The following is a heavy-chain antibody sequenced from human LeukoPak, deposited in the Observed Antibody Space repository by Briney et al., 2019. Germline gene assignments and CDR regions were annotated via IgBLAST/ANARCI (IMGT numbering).Heavy chain of an antibody. CDR1: GFTFDVYA. CDR3: AKGAYSSSAEYFQH. CDR2: ISWNSGSI. D-gene: IGHD6-6*01. Sequence: GGSLRLSCAASGFTFDVYAMHWGRHAPGKGLERVSGISWNSGSIGYADSVKCRFTISRDNAKNSLYLQMNSLRAEDTALYYCAKGAYSSSAEYFQHWGQGTLVTVSS. J-gene: IGHJ1*01. V-gene: IGHV3-9*01.